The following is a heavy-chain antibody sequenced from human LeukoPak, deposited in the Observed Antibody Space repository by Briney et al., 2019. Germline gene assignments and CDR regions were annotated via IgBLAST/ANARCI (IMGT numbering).Heavy chain of an antibody. CDR1: GYTFTSYD. V-gene: IGHV1-8*01. CDR2: MNPNSGNT. J-gene: IGHJ5*02. Sequence: GASVKLSCKASGYTFTSYDINWVRHATGQGLGWMGWMNPNSGNTGYAQKFQGRVTMTRNTSISTAYMELSSLRSEDTAVYYCARGEDGSGWSNWFDPWGQGTLVTVSS. D-gene: IGHD6-19*01. CDR3: ARGEDGSGWSNWFDP.